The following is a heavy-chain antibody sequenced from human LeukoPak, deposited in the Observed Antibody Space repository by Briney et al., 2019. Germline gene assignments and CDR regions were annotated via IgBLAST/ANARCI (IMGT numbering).Heavy chain of an antibody. CDR1: GFTFNTNW. CDR3: AKDRGTAVAGTNWFDP. J-gene: IGHJ5*02. V-gene: IGHV3-74*01. Sequence: GGSLRLSCAASGFTFNTNWMHWVRQAPGKGLVWVSCINGDGSTTTYADSVKGRFTISRDNAKNTVYLQINNLRAEDTAVYYCAKDRGTAVAGTNWFDPWGQGTLVTVSS. D-gene: IGHD6-19*01. CDR2: INGDGSTT.